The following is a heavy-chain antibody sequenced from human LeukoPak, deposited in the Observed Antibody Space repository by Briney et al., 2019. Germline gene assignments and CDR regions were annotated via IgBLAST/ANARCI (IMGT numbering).Heavy chain of an antibody. Sequence: SETLSLTCTDSGGSISSYYWSWIRQPPGKGLEWIGYIYYSGSTNYNPSLKSRVTISVDTSKNQFSLKLSSVTAADTAVYYCARALSYYDSSGYYDPNYYFDYWGQGTLVTVSS. J-gene: IGHJ4*02. V-gene: IGHV4-59*01. CDR1: GGSISSYY. CDR3: ARALSYYDSSGYYDPNYYFDY. CDR2: IYYSGST. D-gene: IGHD3-22*01.